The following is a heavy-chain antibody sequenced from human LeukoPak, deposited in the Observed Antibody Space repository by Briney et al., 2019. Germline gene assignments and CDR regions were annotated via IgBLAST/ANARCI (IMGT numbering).Heavy chain of an antibody. D-gene: IGHD1-26*01. V-gene: IGHV4-30-2*01. CDR2: TYHSGST. CDR1: GGSISSGGYS. J-gene: IGHJ4*02. CDR3: ARGKGGIIDY. Sequence: PSETLSLTCAVSGGSISSGGYSWSWIRQPPGKGLEWIGYTYHSGSTYYNPSLKSRVTISVDRSKNQFSLKLSSVTAADTAVYYCARGKGGIIDYWGQGTLVTVSS.